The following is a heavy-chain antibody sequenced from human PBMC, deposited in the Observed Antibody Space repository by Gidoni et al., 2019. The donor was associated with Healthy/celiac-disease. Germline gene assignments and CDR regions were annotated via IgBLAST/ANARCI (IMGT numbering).Heavy chain of an antibody. CDR1: GYSFSSGYY. Sequence: QVQLQESGPGLVKPSETLSLTCTVSGYSFSSGYYWGWIRQPPGKGLEWIGSIYHSGSTYYNPSLKSRVTISVDTSKNQFSLKLSSVTAADTAVYYCARTHYGDPYYFDYRGQGTLVTVSS. CDR2: IYHSGST. D-gene: IGHD4-17*01. CDR3: ARTHYGDPYYFDY. V-gene: IGHV4-38-2*02. J-gene: IGHJ4*02.